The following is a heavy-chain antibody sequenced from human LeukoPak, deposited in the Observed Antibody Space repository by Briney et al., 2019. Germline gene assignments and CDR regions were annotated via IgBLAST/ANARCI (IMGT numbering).Heavy chain of an antibody. J-gene: IGHJ3*02. D-gene: IGHD3-3*01. V-gene: IGHV4-34*01. CDR2: INHSGST. CDR1: GGTFSGYY. Sequence: KPSETLSLTCTVYGGTFSGYYWSWIRQPPGKGLEWMGEINHSGSTNHNPSLKSGVTISVETSKNQFSLKLSSVTGADTAVYYCARAPTHRRDITVFGVGNPDAFDIWGQGTMVTVSS. CDR3: ARAPTHRRDITVFGVGNPDAFDI.